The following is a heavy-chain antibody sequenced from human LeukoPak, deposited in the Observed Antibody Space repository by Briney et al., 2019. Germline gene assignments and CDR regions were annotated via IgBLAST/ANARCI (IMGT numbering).Heavy chain of an antibody. CDR3: AKSWGGIAAAQLDY. V-gene: IGHV3-9*01. Sequence: GGSLRLSCAASGFTFDDYAMHWVRQAPGKGLEWVSGISWNSGSIGYADSMKGRFTISRDNAKNSLYLQMNSLRAEDTALYYCAKSWGGIAAAQLDYWGQGTLVTVSS. CDR1: GFTFDDYA. CDR2: ISWNSGSI. D-gene: IGHD6-13*01. J-gene: IGHJ4*02.